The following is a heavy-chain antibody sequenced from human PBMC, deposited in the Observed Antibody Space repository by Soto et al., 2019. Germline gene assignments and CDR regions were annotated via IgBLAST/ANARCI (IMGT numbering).Heavy chain of an antibody. J-gene: IGHJ6*02. CDR2: ISSDGTTK. V-gene: IGHV3-30*03. CDR3: ASGNPDV. CDR1: GFTFSNFA. Sequence: QVRLVESGGGVVQPGRSLRLSCVAPGFTFSNFAIHWVRQAPGRGLEWVAVISSDGTTKSYADSVKGRFTISRDNTKRTLYLQMNSLRPADTALYYCASGNPDVWGQGTTVTVSS.